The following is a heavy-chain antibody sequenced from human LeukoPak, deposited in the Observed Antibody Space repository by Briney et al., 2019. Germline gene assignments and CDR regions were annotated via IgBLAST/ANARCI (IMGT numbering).Heavy chain of an antibody. CDR2: IYYSGST. CDR1: GVSISSYY. CDR3: ARSGGSSPNSYYYYYYMDV. Sequence: SETPSLTCTVSGVSISSYYWSWIRQPPGKGLEWIGYIYYSGSTNYNPSLKSRVTISVDTSKIQFSLKLSSVTAADTAVYYCARSGGSSPNSYYYYYYMDVWGKGTTVTVSS. V-gene: IGHV4-59*01. J-gene: IGHJ6*03. D-gene: IGHD6-6*01.